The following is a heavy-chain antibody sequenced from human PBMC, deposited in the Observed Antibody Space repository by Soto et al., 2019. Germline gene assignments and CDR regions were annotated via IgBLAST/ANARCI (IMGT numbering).Heavy chain of an antibody. D-gene: IGHD4-4*01. CDR2: IHYSGST. CDR3: AGQISNFRHYYYAMDV. V-gene: IGHV4-39*01. J-gene: IGHJ6*02. Sequence: SETLSLTCTVSGDSIGTTHSYWAWIRQSPGKGLEWIGNIHYSGSTYYVTSHRSRVTLSVDTSKNQYSLRLTSLTAEDTAVYYCAGQISNFRHYYYAMDVWGQGTTVTVSS. CDR1: GDSIGTTHSY.